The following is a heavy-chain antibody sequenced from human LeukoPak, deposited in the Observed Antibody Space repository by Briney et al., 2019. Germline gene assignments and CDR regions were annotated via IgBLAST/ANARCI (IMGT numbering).Heavy chain of an antibody. D-gene: IGHD1-26*01. CDR3: ARGGGYYGIGY. CDR2: IYSSGNT. V-gene: IGHV3-66*02. CDR1: GFTVDSNY. J-gene: IGHJ4*02. Sequence: PGGSLRLSCAASGFTVDSNYMNWVRQAPGKGLEWVSVIYSSGNTYYADSVKGRFTISRDNSRNRLNLQMNSLRSEDTAIYYCARGGGYYGIGYWGQGTLVTVSS.